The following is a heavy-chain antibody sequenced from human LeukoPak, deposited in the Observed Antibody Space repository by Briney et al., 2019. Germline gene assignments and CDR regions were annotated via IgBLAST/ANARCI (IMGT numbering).Heavy chain of an antibody. V-gene: IGHV3-21*01. CDR2: ISSSSSYI. CDR3: ARGQTYYYDSSGYYLFDY. CDR1: GFTFSSYS. Sequence: GGSLRLSCAASGFTFSSYSMNWVRQAPGKGLEWVSSISSSSSYIYYADSVKGRLTISRDNAKNSLYLQMNSLRAEDTVVYYCARGQTYYYDSSGYYLFDYWGQGTLVTVSS. J-gene: IGHJ4*02. D-gene: IGHD3-22*01.